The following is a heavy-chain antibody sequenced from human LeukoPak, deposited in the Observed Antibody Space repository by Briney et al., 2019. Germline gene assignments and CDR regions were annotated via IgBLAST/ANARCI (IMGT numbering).Heavy chain of an antibody. J-gene: IGHJ6*02. CDR2: INHSGST. D-gene: IGHD6-13*01. Sequence: SETLSLTCAVYGGSFSGYYWSWIRQPPGKGLEWIGEINHSGSTNYNPSLKSRVTISVDTSKNQFSLKLSSVTAADTAVYYCARGPISRIAGAGPWDYYGMDVWGQGTTVTVSS. CDR1: GGSFSGYY. V-gene: IGHV4-34*01. CDR3: ARGPISRIAGAGPWDYYGMDV.